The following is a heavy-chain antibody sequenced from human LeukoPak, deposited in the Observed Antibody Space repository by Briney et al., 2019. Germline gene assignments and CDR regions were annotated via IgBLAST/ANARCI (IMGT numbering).Heavy chain of an antibody. CDR2: IYTSGST. V-gene: IGHV4-4*09. Sequence: SETLSLTCTVSGGSISSYYWSWIRQLPGKGLEWIGYIYTSGSTNYNPSLKSRVTISVDTSKNQFSLKLSSVTAADTAVYYCARHQPGYNWFDPWGQGTLVTVSS. CDR3: ARHQPGYNWFDP. J-gene: IGHJ5*02. CDR1: GGSISSYY.